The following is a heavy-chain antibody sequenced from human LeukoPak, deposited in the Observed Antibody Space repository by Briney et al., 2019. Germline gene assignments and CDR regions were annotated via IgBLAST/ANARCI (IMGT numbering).Heavy chain of an antibody. CDR1: GYTFTSYG. CDR2: ISTYNDNT. CDR3: ARSNSGSYYHFDY. J-gene: IGHJ4*02. Sequence: ASVKVSCKASGYTFTSYGISWVRQAPGQGLEWMGWISTYNDNTNYAQKFQGRVTMNTDTSTSTAYMELRGLTPDDTAVYYCARSNSGSYYHFDYWGQGTLVTVSS. D-gene: IGHD1-26*01. V-gene: IGHV1-18*01.